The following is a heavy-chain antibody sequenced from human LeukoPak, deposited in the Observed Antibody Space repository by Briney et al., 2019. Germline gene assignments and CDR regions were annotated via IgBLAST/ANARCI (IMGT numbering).Heavy chain of an antibody. CDR3: ARELSLGYCSSTSCWLSIAARPQTSGWFDP. CDR1: GGSISSYY. J-gene: IGHJ5*02. CDR2: IYYSGST. Sequence: SETLSLTCTVSGGSISSYYWSWIRQPPGKGLEWIGYIYYSGSTNYNPSLKSRVTISVDTSKNQFSLNLNSVTAADTAVYYCARELSLGYCSSTSCWLSIAARPQTSGWFDPWGQGTLVTVSS. D-gene: IGHD2-2*01. V-gene: IGHV4-59*01.